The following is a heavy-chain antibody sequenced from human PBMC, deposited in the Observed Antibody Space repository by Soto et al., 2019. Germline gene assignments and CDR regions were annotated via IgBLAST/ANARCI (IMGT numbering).Heavy chain of an antibody. Sequence: PSETLSLTCTVSGGSISSGDYYWSWIRQPPGKGLEWIGYIYYSGSTNYNPSLKSRVTISVDTSKNQFSLKLSSVTAADAAVYYCAREDQRGGFFDYWGQGTLVTSPQ. V-gene: IGHV4-30-4*01. CDR3: AREDQRGGFFDY. J-gene: IGHJ4*02. CDR2: IYYSGST. D-gene: IGHD1-26*01. CDR1: GGSISSGDYY.